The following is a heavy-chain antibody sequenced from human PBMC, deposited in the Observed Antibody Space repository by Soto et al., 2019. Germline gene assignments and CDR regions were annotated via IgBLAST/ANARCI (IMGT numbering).Heavy chain of an antibody. J-gene: IGHJ4*02. D-gene: IGHD6-19*01. V-gene: IGHV3-7*03. CDR2: IKQDGSDK. CDR3: ARYSYSSGPQDS. Sequence: EVQLVESGGGLVQPGGSLRLSCAASGFSFSSYWMSWVRQAPGKGLEWVANIKQDGSDKRYVDSVKGRFTISRDNAKSSLYLQMNSLRAEDTAVYYCARYSYSSGPQDSWGQGTLVTVSS. CDR1: GFSFSSYW.